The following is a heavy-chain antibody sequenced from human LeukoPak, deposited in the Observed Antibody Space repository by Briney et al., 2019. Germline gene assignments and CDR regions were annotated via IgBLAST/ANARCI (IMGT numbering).Heavy chain of an antibody. CDR1: GGTINDYA. D-gene: IGHD1-1*01. CDR3: ATPPPGYSFSNHYYGMDA. CDR2: IIPLFGTV. V-gene: IGHV1-69*06. J-gene: IGHJ6*04. Sequence: GASVKVSCKPSGGTINDYAVYWVRQAPGQGLEWMARIIPLFGTVNYAQKFQDRLTVSADKSTNTAHMELSSLRFEDTAIYYCATPPPGYSFSNHYYGMDAWGRGTPVTVSS.